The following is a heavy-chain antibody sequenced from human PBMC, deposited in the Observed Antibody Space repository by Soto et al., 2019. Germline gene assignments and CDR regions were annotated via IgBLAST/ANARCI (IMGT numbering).Heavy chain of an antibody. CDR2: VSLYDAST. CDR3: ARVSDGVFDF. Sequence: QAQLVQSGAEVRKPGASVKVSCKASGYTFTRYGITWVRQAPGQGLEWMGWVSLYDASTNYAQKLQGRVTMTADTSTRTAYMDLRSLKSDDTAVYYCARVSDGVFDFWGQGTLVNFSS. D-gene: IGHD4-17*01. CDR1: GYTFTRYG. V-gene: IGHV1-18*01. J-gene: IGHJ4*02.